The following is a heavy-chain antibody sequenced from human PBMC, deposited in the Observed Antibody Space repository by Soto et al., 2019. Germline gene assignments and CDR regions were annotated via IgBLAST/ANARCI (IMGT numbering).Heavy chain of an antibody. CDR2: IKQDGSEK. CDR3: ARDPYYDFWSGPLDAFDI. D-gene: IGHD3-3*01. J-gene: IGHJ3*02. Sequence: GSLRLSCAASGFTFSSYCMSWVRQAPGKGLEWVANIKQDGSEKYYVDSVKGRFTISRDNAKNSLYLQMNSLRAEDTAVYYCARDPYYDFWSGPLDAFDIWGQGTMVTVSS. CDR1: GFTFSSYC. V-gene: IGHV3-7*01.